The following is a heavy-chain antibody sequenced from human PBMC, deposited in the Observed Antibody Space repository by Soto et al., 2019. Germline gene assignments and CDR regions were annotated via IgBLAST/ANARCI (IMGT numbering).Heavy chain of an antibody. CDR2: ISGSGGGT. D-gene: IGHD6-19*01. V-gene: IGHV3-23*01. Sequence: GSLRLSCAASGFTFSSYAMSWVRQAPGKGLEWVSAISGSGGGTYYADSVKGRFTISRDNSKNTLYLQMNSLRAEDTAVYYCAKFSDSSGWFSFDYWGQGTLVTVSS. CDR3: AKFSDSSGWFSFDY. J-gene: IGHJ4*02. CDR1: GFTFSSYA.